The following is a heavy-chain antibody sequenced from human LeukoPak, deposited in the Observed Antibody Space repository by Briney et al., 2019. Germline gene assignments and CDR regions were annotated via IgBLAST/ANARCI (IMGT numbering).Heavy chain of an antibody. D-gene: IGHD6-19*01. CDR3: ARDPAVAGTLYYFDY. CDR1: GGTFSSYA. J-gene: IGHJ4*02. Sequence: SVTVSCKASGGTFSSYAISWVRQAPGQGLEWMGGIIPIFGTANYAQKFQGRVTITADESTSTAYMELSSLRSEDTAVYYCARDPAVAGTLYYFDYWGQGTLVTVSS. CDR2: IIPIFGTA. V-gene: IGHV1-69*13.